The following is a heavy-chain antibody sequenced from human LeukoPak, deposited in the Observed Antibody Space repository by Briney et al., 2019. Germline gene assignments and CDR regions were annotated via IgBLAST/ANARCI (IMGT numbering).Heavy chain of an antibody. Sequence: GGSLRHSCAASGFTFSSYSMNWVRQAPGKGLEWVSSISSSSSYIYYADSVKGRFTISRDNAKNSLYLQMNSLRAEDTAVYYCARDGGVVVVPAANFDYWGQGTLVTVSS. J-gene: IGHJ4*02. CDR1: GFTFSSYS. CDR3: ARDGGVVVVPAANFDY. D-gene: IGHD2-2*01. V-gene: IGHV3-21*01. CDR2: ISSSSSYI.